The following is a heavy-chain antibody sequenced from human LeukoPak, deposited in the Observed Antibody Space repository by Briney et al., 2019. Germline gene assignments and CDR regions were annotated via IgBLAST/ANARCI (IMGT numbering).Heavy chain of an antibody. CDR1: GFTFSSYS. CDR2: ISSSSSYI. Sequence: GGSLGLSCAASGFTFSSYSMNWVRQAPGKGLEWVSSISSSSSYIYYADSVKGRFTISRDNAKNSLYLQMNSLRAEDTAVYYCARERERFLNFWGQGTLVTVSS. J-gene: IGHJ4*02. D-gene: IGHD3-3*01. V-gene: IGHV3-21*01. CDR3: ARERERFLNF.